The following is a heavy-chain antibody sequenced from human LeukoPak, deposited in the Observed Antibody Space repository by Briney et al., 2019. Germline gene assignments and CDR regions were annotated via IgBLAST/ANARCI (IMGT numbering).Heavy chain of an antibody. CDR3: ASESRQLGN. CDR2: ISNSGSP. Sequence: SETLSLTCTVSGASISSLYWSWIRQPPGRGLDWIGFISNSGSPTYNPSLNSRVTISLDTSKNQFSLKVNYVTAADTAVYYCASESRQLGNWGQGTLVTVSS. V-gene: IGHV4-59*01. D-gene: IGHD1-1*01. CDR1: GASISSLY. J-gene: IGHJ4*02.